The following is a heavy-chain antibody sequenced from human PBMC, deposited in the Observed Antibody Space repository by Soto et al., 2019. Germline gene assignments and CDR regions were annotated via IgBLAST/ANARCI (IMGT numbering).Heavy chain of an antibody. CDR3: ASLGYSYGYYYYGMDV. CDR2: IYYSGST. CDR1: GGSISSGGYY. V-gene: IGHV4-31*03. J-gene: IGHJ6*02. D-gene: IGHD5-18*01. Sequence: PSETLSLTCTVSGGSISSGGYYWSWIRQHPGKGLEWIGYIYYSGSTYYNPSLKSRVTISVDTSKNQFSLKLSSVTAADTAVYYCASLGYSYGYYYYGMDVWGQGTTVTV.